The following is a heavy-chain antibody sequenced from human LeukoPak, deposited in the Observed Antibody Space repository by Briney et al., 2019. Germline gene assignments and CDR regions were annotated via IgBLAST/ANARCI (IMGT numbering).Heavy chain of an antibody. D-gene: IGHD3-3*01. CDR3: AEGGPWSDFDY. V-gene: IGHV3-23*01. CDR1: GFAFSSYA. CDR2: ISDSGGST. J-gene: IGHJ4*02. Sequence: PGGSLRLSCPASGFAFSSYAMSWVRQAPGKGLEWVSGISDSGGSTYYADSVKGWFTISRDNSKNTLYLQMNSLRAEDTAVYYCAEGGPWSDFDYWGQGTLVTVSS.